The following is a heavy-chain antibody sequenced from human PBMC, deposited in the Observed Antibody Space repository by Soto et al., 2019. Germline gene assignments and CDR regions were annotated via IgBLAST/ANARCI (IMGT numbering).Heavy chain of an antibody. J-gene: IGHJ6*02. CDR2: THQDGSER. V-gene: IGHV3-7*03. CDR3: SRRLEV. Sequence: GGALRLSRAASGFPVSSTYMSWVRQVPGNGLEWVANTHQDGSERYYVDSVKGRFTISRDNTKNSLYLQMNSLRAEDTAVYYCSRRLEVWGQGTTVTVSS. CDR1: GFPVSSTY.